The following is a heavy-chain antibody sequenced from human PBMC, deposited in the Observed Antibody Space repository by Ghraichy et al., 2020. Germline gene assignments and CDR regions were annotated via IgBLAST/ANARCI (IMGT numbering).Heavy chain of an antibody. CDR3: ARGASSSSSGGDY. V-gene: IGHV3-66*01. CDR2: IYSGGRT. J-gene: IGHJ4*02. CDR1: EFTVSSNH. D-gene: IGHD6-6*01. Sequence: GESLNISCAASEFTVSSNHMSWVRQAPGKGLEWVLVIYSGGRTHYADSVKGRFTISRDNSKNTLYLQMNSLRVEDTAVYYCARGASSSSSGGDYWGQGTMVTVSS.